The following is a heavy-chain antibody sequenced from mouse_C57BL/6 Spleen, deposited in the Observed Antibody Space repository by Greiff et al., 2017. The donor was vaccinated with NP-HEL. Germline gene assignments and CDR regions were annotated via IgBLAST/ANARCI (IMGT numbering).Heavy chain of an antibody. CDR3: AKLRPSPNY. J-gene: IGHJ2*01. CDR1: GYTFTSYW. Sequence: QVHVKQSGAELAKPGASVKLSCKASGYTFTSYWMHWVKQRPGQGLEWIGYINPSSGYTKYNQKFKDKATLTADKSSSTAYMQLSSLTYEDSAVYYCAKLRPSPNYWGQGTTLTVSS. CDR2: INPSSGYT. D-gene: IGHD1-2*01. V-gene: IGHV1-7*01.